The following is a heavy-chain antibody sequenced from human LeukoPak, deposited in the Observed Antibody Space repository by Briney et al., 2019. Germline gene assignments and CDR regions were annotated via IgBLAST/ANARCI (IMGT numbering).Heavy chain of an antibody. Sequence: PSQTLSLTCAVSGGSISSGGYSWSWIRQPPGKGLEWIGYIYHSGSTCYNPSLKSRVTISVDRSKNRFSLKLSSVTAADTAVYYCARGLAVVTAVDAFDIWGQGTMVTVSS. D-gene: IGHD2-21*02. CDR1: GGSISSGGYS. CDR2: IYHSGST. V-gene: IGHV4-30-2*01. CDR3: ARGLAVVTAVDAFDI. J-gene: IGHJ3*02.